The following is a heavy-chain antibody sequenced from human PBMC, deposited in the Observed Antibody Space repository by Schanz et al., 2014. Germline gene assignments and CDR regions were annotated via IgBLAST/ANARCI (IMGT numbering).Heavy chain of an antibody. Sequence: QGQLVQSGAEVKKPGASVKVSCKVSGSIFSKLLMHWVRQGPAKGLEWMGGFDPKKGEAIYAQKFQGRVTMTEDTSTGTAYMELRSLTSEDTAVYYCATGPHIVVAFDYWGQGTLVTVSS. CDR1: GSIFSKLL. CDR3: ATGPHIVVAFDY. CDR2: FDPKKGEA. J-gene: IGHJ4*02. D-gene: IGHD2-21*01. V-gene: IGHV1-24*01.